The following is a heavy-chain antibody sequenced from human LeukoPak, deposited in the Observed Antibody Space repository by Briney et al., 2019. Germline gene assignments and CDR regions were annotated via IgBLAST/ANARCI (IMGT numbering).Heavy chain of an antibody. CDR3: ARTYYYDSSGYYARSYYFDY. Sequence: SETLSLTCTVSGGSISSGGYYWSWIRQPPGKGLEWIGYIYHSGSTYYNPSLKSRVTISVDRSKNQFSLKLSSVTAADTAVYYCARTYYYDSSGYYARSYYFDYWGQGTLVTVSS. CDR2: IYHSGST. CDR1: GGSISSGGYY. D-gene: IGHD3-22*01. J-gene: IGHJ4*02. V-gene: IGHV4-30-2*01.